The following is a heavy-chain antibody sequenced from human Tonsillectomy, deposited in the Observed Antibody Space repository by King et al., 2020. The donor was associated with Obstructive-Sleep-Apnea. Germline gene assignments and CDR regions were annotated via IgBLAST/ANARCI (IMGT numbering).Heavy chain of an antibody. CDR2: ISSSGSYI. V-gene: IGHV3-11*01. J-gene: IGHJ4*02. CDR3: ASPRRNYGSGRGYFDY. D-gene: IGHD3-10*01. CDR1: GLTFRVYY. Sequence: VQLVESGGGLGKAGGSLRLSCAASGLTFRVYYMSWIRPAPGEGLEVVSYISSSGSYIDYADSGKGRFTISRDNAKNSRYLQMNSLRAEDTAVYYCASPRRNYGSGRGYFDYWGQGTLVTVSS.